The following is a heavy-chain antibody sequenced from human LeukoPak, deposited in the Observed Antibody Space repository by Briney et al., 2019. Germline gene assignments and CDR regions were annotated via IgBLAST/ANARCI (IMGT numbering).Heavy chain of an antibody. V-gene: IGHV3-30*02. CDR3: ARGVKGYDSSGTYYYYYMDV. Sequence: GGSLRLSCAASEFPFSSYAMHWVRQAPGKGLEWVAFIRYDGSNEYYADSVKGRFTISRDNSKNTLYLQIDSLRAEDTAVYFCARGVKGYDSSGTYYYYYMDVWGKGTTVTVSS. CDR2: IRYDGSNE. J-gene: IGHJ6*03. CDR1: EFPFSSYA. D-gene: IGHD3-22*01.